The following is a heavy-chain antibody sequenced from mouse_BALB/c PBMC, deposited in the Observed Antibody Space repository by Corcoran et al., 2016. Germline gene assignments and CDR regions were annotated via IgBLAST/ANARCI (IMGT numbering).Heavy chain of an antibody. CDR1: GYTFTSYV. V-gene: IGHV1S136*01. Sequence: EVQLQQSGPELVKPGASVKMSCKASGYTFTSYVMHWLKQKPGQGLEWIGYINPYNDGTKYNEKFKGKATLTSDKSSSTAYMELSSLTSEDSAVYYCASGHLQYYFDYWGQGTTLTVSS. CDR2: INPYNDGT. CDR3: ASGHLQYYFDY. J-gene: IGHJ2*01. D-gene: IGHD2-1*01.